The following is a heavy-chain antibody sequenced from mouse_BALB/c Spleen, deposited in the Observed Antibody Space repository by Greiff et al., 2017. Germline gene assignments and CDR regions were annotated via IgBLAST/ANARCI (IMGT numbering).Heavy chain of an antibody. CDR3: ARFIITTVVATDY. D-gene: IGHD1-1*01. Sequence: QVQLQQPGAELVKPGASVKLSCKASGYTFTSYWMHWVKQRPGQGLEWIGEINPSNGRTNYNEKFKSKATLTVDKSSSTAYMQLSSLTSEDTAVYYCARFIITTVVATDYWGQGTTLTVSS. CDR2: INPSNGRT. CDR1: GYTFTSYW. J-gene: IGHJ2*01. V-gene: IGHV1S81*02.